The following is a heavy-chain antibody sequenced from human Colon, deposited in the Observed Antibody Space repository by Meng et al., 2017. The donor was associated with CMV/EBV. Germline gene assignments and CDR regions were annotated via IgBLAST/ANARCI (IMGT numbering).Heavy chain of an antibody. J-gene: IGHJ4*02. CDR2: IYWDDDN. CDR1: GFSLRTPEVG. Sequence: QITWKESGPTLVKPTQTLTLTCTFSGFSLRTPEVGVHWIRQPPGKALEWLALIYWDDDNQFRPSLKNRITITKDTSKNQVVLTMTNMDPVDTATYYCAHGRGWLTDYWGQGTLVTVSS. V-gene: IGHV2-5*02. D-gene: IGHD6-19*01. CDR3: AHGRGWLTDY.